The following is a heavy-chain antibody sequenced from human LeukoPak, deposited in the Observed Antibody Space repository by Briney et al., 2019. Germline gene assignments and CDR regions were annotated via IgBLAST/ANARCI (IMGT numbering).Heavy chain of an antibody. CDR3: AKDPRDFDY. Sequence: GGSLRLSCAASGFTFSSYGMHWVRQAPGKGLEWVAFIRYDGGNKYCADSVKGRFTISRDNSKNTLYLQMNSLRAEDTAVYYCAKDPRDFDYWGQGTLVTVSS. J-gene: IGHJ4*02. CDR1: GFTFSSYG. V-gene: IGHV3-30*02. CDR2: IRYDGGNK.